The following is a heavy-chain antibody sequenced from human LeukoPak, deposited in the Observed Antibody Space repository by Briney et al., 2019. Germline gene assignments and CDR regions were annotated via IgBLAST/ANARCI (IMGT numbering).Heavy chain of an antibody. CDR1: DASFRGHY. Sequence: SETLSLTCVVYDASFRGHYWSWIRQPPGNGLEWIGEILHTGSTKYNQSLTTRVTMSLDASKNQFSLMMTSVTAADAAVYYCVTGVPGDQYWGQGALVTVSS. V-gene: IGHV4-34*12. CDR2: ILHTGST. CDR3: VTGVPGDQY. J-gene: IGHJ1*01. D-gene: IGHD2-2*01.